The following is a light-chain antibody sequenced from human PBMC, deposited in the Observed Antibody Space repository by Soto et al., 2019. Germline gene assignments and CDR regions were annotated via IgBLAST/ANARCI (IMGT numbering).Light chain of an antibody. CDR1: QSVSSY. CDR2: DAS. Sequence: ELVLTQSPANLSLSPGERATLSCRASQSVSSYLAWYQQKPGQAPRLLIYDASNRATGIPARFSGSGSGTDFTLTISSLEPEDFAVYYCQQRSNWPPIPFGQGTRLEI. J-gene: IGKJ5*01. V-gene: IGKV3-11*01. CDR3: QQRSNWPPIP.